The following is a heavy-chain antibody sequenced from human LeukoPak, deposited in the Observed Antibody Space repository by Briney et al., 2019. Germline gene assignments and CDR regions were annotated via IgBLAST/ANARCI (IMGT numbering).Heavy chain of an antibody. D-gene: IGHD2-2*01. J-gene: IGHJ3*02. V-gene: IGHV1-18*01. Sequence: SVKVSCKASGYTFTSYGIIWVRQAPGQGLEWMGWISAYNGNTNYAQKPQGRVTMTTDTSTSTAYMELRSLRSDDTAVYYCARDLSQIVFAPAAHDAFDIWGQGTMVTVSS. CDR1: GYTFTSYG. CDR3: ARDLSQIVFAPAAHDAFDI. CDR2: ISAYNGNT.